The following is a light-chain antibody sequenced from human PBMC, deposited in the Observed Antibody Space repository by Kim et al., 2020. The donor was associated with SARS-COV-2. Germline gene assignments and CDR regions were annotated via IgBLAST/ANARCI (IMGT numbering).Light chain of an antibody. CDR2: RNN. CDR3: SAWDSSLNAWV. V-gene: IGLV10-54*04. CDR1: KNKDGNQG. J-gene: IGLJ3*02. Sequence: RQRTTLTCTENKNKDGNQGAAWLQQHQGHPPKLLSYRNNNRPSGISERFAASRSGDTASLTITGLQPEDETDYYCSAWDSSLNAWVFGGGTQLTVL.